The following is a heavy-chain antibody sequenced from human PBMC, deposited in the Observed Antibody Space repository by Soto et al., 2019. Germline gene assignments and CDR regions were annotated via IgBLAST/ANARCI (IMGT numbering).Heavy chain of an antibody. CDR1: GCTFTNYA. V-gene: IGHV1-3*01. Sequence: QVQLVQSGAEVKKPGASVKVSCKASGCTFTNYAIHWVRQAPGQRLEWMGWINPGNGNTKYSQKFQGRVTITRDTSASTAYMELSSLRSEDTAVYYCARGERYYYDTSGYFGFDYWGQGTLVTVSS. CDR2: INPGNGNT. CDR3: ARGERYYYDTSGYFGFDY. J-gene: IGHJ4*02. D-gene: IGHD3-22*01.